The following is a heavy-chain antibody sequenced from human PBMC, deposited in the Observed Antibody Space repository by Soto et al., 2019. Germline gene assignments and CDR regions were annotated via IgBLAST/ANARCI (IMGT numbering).Heavy chain of an antibody. Sequence: PSETLSLTCPVSGGSISSYYWSWIRQPPGKGLEWIGYIYNSGSTNYNPSLKRRVTISVDTSKNQFYLKLRSVMAADTALYYCARRVKYDSGRRPAYFFDYWGRGTLFTVSS. CDR2: IYNSGST. CDR1: GGSISSYY. V-gene: IGHV4-59*01. J-gene: IGHJ4*02. CDR3: ARRVKYDSGRRPAYFFDY. D-gene: IGHD3-10*01.